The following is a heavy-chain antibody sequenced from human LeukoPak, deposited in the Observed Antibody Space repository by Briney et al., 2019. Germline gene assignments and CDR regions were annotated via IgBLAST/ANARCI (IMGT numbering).Heavy chain of an antibody. CDR3: ATFPYYFDSSGSYYFDF. CDR2: IRYDGTNK. D-gene: IGHD3-22*01. J-gene: IGHJ4*02. V-gene: IGHV3-30*02. CDR1: GFTFSSYG. Sequence: GGSLRLSCAASGFTFSSYGMHWVRQAPGKGLEWVAFIRYDGTNKYYADSVKGRFTISRDNSKNTLYLQMNSLRAEDTAVFYCATFPYYFDSSGSYYFDFWGQGTLVTVSS.